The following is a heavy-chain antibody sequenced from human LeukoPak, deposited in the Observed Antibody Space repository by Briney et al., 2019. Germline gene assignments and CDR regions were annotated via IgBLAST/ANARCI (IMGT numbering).Heavy chain of an antibody. CDR2: IKSNTDGGTA. J-gene: IGHJ4*02. Sequence: GGSLRLSCAASGFTFSNAWMSWVRQAPGKGLEWVGRIKSNTDGGTADYPAPVKGRFTISRDDSKNTLYLQMNSLKDEDTGVYYCTTASPRCCSGLGYWGQGTLVTVSS. D-gene: IGHD6-19*01. V-gene: IGHV3-15*01. CDR3: TTASPRCCSGLGY. CDR1: GFTFSNAW.